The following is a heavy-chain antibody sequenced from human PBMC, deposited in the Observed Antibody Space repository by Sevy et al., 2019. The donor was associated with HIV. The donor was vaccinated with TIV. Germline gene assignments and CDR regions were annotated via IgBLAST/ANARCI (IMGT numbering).Heavy chain of an antibody. J-gene: IGHJ4*02. CDR3: AKDISTNYDFWSGYLFDY. D-gene: IGHD3-3*01. CDR1: GFSLDDYA. V-gene: IGHV3-9*01. Sequence: GGSLRLSCAASGFSLDDYAMHWVRQAPGKGLEWVSGINWNSGSVGYADSVRGRFTISRDNAKNSLYLQMNSLRAEDTALYYCAKDISTNYDFWSGYLFDYWGQGTLVTVSS. CDR2: INWNSGSV.